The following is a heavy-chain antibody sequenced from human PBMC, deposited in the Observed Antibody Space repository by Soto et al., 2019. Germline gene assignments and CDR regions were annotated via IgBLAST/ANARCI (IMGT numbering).Heavy chain of an antibody. CDR2: IYSGGST. CDR1: GFTVSSNY. D-gene: IGHD6-19*01. V-gene: IGHV3-53*01. Sequence: EVQLVESGGGLIQPGGSLRLSCAASGFTVSSNYMSWVRQAPGKGLEWVSVIYSGGSTYYADSVKGRFTISRDNSKNTLYLQMNSLRAEDTAVYYCARVRHSSGWYREIHYYYGMDVWGQGTTVTVSS. J-gene: IGHJ6*02. CDR3: ARVRHSSGWYREIHYYYGMDV.